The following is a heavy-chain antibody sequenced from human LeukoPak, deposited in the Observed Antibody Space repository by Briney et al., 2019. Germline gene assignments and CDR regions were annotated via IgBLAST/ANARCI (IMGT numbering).Heavy chain of an antibody. V-gene: IGHV1-8*03. CDR3: ARGPDMAYYYDSSGYYPFDY. CDR2: MNPNSVNT. Sequence: GASVKVSCKASGYTFTSYDINWVRQATGQGLEWMGWMNPNSVNTGYAQKFQGRVTITRNTSISTAYMELSRLRSEDTAVYYCARGPDMAYYYDSSGYYPFDYWGQGTLVTVSS. D-gene: IGHD3-22*01. J-gene: IGHJ4*02. CDR1: GYTFTSYD.